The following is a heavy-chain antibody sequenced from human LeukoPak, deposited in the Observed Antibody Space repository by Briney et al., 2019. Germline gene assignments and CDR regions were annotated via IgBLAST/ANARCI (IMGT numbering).Heavy chain of an antibody. CDR2: IWYDGSNK. V-gene: IGHV3-33*06. Sequence: PGRPLRLSCAASGFTFSSYGMHWVRQAPGKGLEWVAVIWYDGSNKYYADSVKGRFTISRDNSKNTLYLQMNSLRAEDTAVYYCAKEDYGSGSFDYWGQGTLVTVSS. J-gene: IGHJ4*02. D-gene: IGHD3-10*01. CDR1: GFTFSSYG. CDR3: AKEDYGSGSFDY.